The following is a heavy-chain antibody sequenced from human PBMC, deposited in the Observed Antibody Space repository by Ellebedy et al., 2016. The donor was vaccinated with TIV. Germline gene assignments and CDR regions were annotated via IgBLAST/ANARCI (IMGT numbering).Heavy chain of an antibody. D-gene: IGHD6-13*01. Sequence: GESLKISCKGSGYAFDTYWIAWVRQMPGKGLERMGIIYPGDSDTRYNPSFQAQVTISADKSISTAYLQWSSLKASDTAMYYCARQFSSSWYDYWGQGTLVTVSS. V-gene: IGHV5-51*01. CDR1: GYAFDTYW. J-gene: IGHJ4*02. CDR3: ARQFSSSWYDY. CDR2: IYPGDSDT.